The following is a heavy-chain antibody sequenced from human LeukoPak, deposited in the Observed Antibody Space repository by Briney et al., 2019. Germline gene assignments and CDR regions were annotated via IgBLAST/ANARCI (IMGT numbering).Heavy chain of an antibody. Sequence: PGGSLRLSCAASGFTFSSYGMHWVRQAPGKGLEWVAFIRYDGSNKYYADSVKGRFTISRDNSKNTLYLQMNSLRAEDTAVYYCARWYYYDSSGDAFDIWGQGTMVTVSS. CDR1: GFTFSSYG. V-gene: IGHV3-30*02. CDR3: ARWYYYDSSGDAFDI. D-gene: IGHD3-22*01. J-gene: IGHJ3*02. CDR2: IRYDGSNK.